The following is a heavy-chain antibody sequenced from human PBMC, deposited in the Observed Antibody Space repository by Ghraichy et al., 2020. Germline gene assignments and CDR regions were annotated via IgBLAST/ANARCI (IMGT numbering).Heavy chain of an antibody. Sequence: GESLNISCAASGFTFSSYAMSWVRQAPGKGLEWVSAISGSGGSTYYADSVKGRFTISRDNSKNTLYLQMNSLRAEDTAVYYCAKDPSSGWYFYYFDYWGQGTLVTVSS. CDR2: ISGSGGST. V-gene: IGHV3-23*01. CDR1: GFTFSSYA. CDR3: AKDPSSGWYFYYFDY. J-gene: IGHJ4*02. D-gene: IGHD6-19*01.